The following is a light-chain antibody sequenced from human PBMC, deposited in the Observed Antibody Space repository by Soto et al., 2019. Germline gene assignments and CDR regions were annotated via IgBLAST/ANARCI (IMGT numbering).Light chain of an antibody. Sequence: QSALTQPASVSGSPGQSLTISCTGTGSDIGGYNFVSWYQQHPGKAPKVILYDVRNRPSGVSSRFSGAKSGNTASLTISGLQAEDEADYYCSSFSSTTTLLVFGGGTQLTVL. V-gene: IGLV2-14*03. J-gene: IGLJ3*02. CDR3: SSFSSTTTLLV. CDR1: GSDIGGYNF. CDR2: DVR.